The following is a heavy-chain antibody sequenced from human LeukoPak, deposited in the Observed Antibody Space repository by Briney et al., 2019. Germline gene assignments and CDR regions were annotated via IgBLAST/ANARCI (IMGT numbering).Heavy chain of an antibody. CDR1: GYPLTTYY. V-gene: IGHV1-46*01. D-gene: IGHD3-22*01. J-gene: IGHJ4*02. Sequence: ASVKVSCKASGYPLTTYYMHWVRLAPGQGLEWVGIINPSGGTTNYAQRFQGRVTMTRDTSTSTVYMELSSLRSEDTAVYYCARESMIARERKFYYWGQGTLVTVSS. CDR2: INPSGGTT. CDR3: ARESMIARERKFYY.